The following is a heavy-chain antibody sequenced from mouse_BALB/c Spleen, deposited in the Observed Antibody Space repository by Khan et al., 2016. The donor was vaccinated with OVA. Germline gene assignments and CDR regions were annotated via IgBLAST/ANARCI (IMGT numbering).Heavy chain of an antibody. CDR2: IWAGGST. CDR3: ARGPPIYYYGYRTMDN. V-gene: IGHV2-9*02. CDR1: GFSLTSYG. D-gene: IGHD1-2*01. J-gene: IGHJ4*01. Sequence: QVQLKQSGPGLVAPSQNLSITCTVSGFSLTSYGVHWVRQPPGKGLDWLGVIWAGGSTSYNSAPMSGRSTIKDKSKSNVFLEMISMQKNDTAMNYCARGPPIYYYGYRTMDNWGQGTSVTVSS.